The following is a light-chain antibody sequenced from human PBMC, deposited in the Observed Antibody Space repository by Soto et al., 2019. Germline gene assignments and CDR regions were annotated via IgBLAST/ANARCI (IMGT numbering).Light chain of an antibody. CDR2: DVS. Sequence: QSVLTQPASVSGSPGQSITISCTGISSDVGGYNYVSWYQQQPGKAPKFMIYDVSNRPSRVSNRFSGSKSGNTASLTISGLQAEDEAEYYCCSYTTSNTRQIVFGTGTKVTVL. CDR3: CSYTTSNTRQIV. CDR1: SSDVGGYNY. V-gene: IGLV2-14*01. J-gene: IGLJ1*01.